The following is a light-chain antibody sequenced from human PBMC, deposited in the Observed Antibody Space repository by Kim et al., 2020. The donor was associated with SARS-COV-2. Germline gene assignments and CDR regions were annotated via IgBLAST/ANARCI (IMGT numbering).Light chain of an antibody. CDR1: GLGNKY. CDR2: QDS. CDR3: QAWDNSAGV. V-gene: IGLV3-1*01. Sequence: SYELTQPPSVSVSPGQTASITCSGDGLGNKYASWYQQRSGQSPVLVIYQDSKRPSGIPERFSGSNSGNTATLTISGTQAMDEADYYCQAWDNSAGVFGTGNKVTVL. J-gene: IGLJ1*01.